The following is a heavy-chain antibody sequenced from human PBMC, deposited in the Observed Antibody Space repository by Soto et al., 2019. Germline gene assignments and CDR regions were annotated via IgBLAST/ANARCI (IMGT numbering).Heavy chain of an antibody. CDR3: ASTTKLGYCTNGVCYVGFDC. J-gene: IGHJ4*01. D-gene: IGHD2-8*01. CDR1: GYSISSVYY. V-gene: IGHV4-38-2*01. Sequence: PSETLSLTCRVSGYSISSVYYWGWIRQPPGKGPEWIGSMYHIGSTYYNPSLKSRVTISVDTSKKQFSLNLSAGTAEDTAGYSCASTTKLGYCTNGVCYVGFDCWANGTLVTVS. CDR2: MYHIGST.